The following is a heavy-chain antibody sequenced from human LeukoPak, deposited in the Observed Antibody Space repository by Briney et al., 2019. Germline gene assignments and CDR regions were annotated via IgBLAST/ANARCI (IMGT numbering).Heavy chain of an antibody. D-gene: IGHD6-13*01. CDR2: ISSSSSYI. V-gene: IGHV3-21*01. J-gene: IGHJ4*02. Sequence: PGGSLRLSCAASGFTFSSYSMNWVRQAPGKGLEWVPSISSSSSYIYYADSVKGRFTISRDNAKNSLYLQMNSLRAEDTAVYYCARVDRRPGIAAAGPGYWGQGTLVTVSS. CDR1: GFTFSSYS. CDR3: ARVDRRPGIAAAGPGY.